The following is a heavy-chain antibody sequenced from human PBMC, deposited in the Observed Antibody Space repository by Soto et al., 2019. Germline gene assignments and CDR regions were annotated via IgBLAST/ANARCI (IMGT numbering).Heavy chain of an antibody. CDR3: AIRSSTSWNYYYGMDV. V-gene: IGHV4-4*02. CDR2: IYHSGST. D-gene: IGHD2-2*01. CDR1: GGSISSSNW. J-gene: IGHJ6*02. Sequence: QVQLQESGPGLVKPSGTLSLTCAVSGGSISSSNWWSWVRQPPGKGLEWIGEIYHSGSTNYNPSLKSRVTKSEDKSKNHFSLKLSSVTAADTAVYYCAIRSSTSWNYYYGMDVWGQGTTVTVSS.